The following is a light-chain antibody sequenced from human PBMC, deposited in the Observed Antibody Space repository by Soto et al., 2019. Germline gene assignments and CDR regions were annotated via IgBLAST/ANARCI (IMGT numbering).Light chain of an antibody. CDR1: QGIRSA. CDR3: QQLNSPIT. CDR2: AAS. J-gene: IGKJ5*01. Sequence: AIQLTQSPSSLSASVGDRVTITCRASQGIRSALAWYQQKPGKAPKFLISAASSLESGVPSRFSGSVSGPAFSLSLISMLPADFATYYCQQLNSPITFCQGTRMAT. V-gene: IGKV1-13*02.